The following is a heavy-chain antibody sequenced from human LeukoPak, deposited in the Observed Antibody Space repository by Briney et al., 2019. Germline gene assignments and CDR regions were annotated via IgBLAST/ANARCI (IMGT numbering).Heavy chain of an antibody. CDR1: GGSFSGYY. D-gene: IGHD2-2*01. J-gene: IGHJ5*02. CDR3: ARVGDIVVVPAAGGSGFDP. CDR2: INHSGST. Sequence: PSETLSLTCAVYGGSFSGYYWSWIRQPPGKGLEWIGEINHSGSTNYNPSLKSRVTISVDTSKNQFSLKLSSVTAADTAVYYCARVGDIVVVPAAGGSGFDPWGQGTLATVSS. V-gene: IGHV4-34*01.